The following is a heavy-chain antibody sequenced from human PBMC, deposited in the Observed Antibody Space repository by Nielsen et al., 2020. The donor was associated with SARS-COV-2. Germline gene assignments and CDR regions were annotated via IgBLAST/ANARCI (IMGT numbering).Heavy chain of an antibody. CDR2: VFASGGDT. V-gene: IGHV3-23*01. D-gene: IGHD5-18*01. J-gene: IGHJ4*02. Sequence: WIRQPPGKGLEWVSAVFASGGDTKYADSVEGRFTVSRDNFKNTVYLQMNSLRVEDTAVYYCAKDTYNYATLLDHWGQGTLVTVSS. CDR3: AKDTYNYATLLDH.